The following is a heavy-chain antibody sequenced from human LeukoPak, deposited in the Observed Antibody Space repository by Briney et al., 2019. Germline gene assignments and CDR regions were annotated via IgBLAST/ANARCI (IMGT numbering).Heavy chain of an antibody. V-gene: IGHV4-59*12. CDR3: ARKTFEEPYDY. CDR2: IYHTGST. J-gene: IGHJ4*02. D-gene: IGHD1-26*01. Sequence: SETLSLTCTVSGGSISSYYWSWIRQPPGKRLEWIGEIYHTGSTNYNPSLTSRVTISVDESKNQFSLKLTPVTAADTAVYYCARKTFEEPYDYWGQGALVTVSS. CDR1: GGSISSYY.